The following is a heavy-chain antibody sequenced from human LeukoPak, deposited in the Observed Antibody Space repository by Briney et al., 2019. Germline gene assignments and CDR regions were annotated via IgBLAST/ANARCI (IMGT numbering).Heavy chain of an antibody. CDR1: GYSFTTYW. J-gene: IGHJ4*02. D-gene: IGHD1-1*01. CDR2: FFPGDSDT. CDR3: ARGPRGGNWNEALDY. V-gene: IGHV5-51*01. Sequence: GESLKVSCKASGYSFTTYWIGWVRRMPGKGLEWMGMFFPGDSDTRKSPSFQGQVTLSADNSITTAYLQWSSLKASDTAMYYCARGPRGGNWNEALDYWGQGTLVTVSP.